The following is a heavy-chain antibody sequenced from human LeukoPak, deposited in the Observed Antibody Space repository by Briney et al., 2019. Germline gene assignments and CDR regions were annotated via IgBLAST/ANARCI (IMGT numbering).Heavy chain of an antibody. J-gene: IGHJ4*02. CDR1: GFTFSSYE. V-gene: IGHV3-48*03. CDR2: ISFSSSTI. D-gene: IGHD3-9*01. Sequence: QPGGSLRLSCAASGFTFSSYEMNWVRQAPGKGLEWLSYISFSSSTIYYADSVKGRFTISRDNAKNSLYLQMNSLRDEDTAVYYCARDLYGYFDWLTPDYWGQGTLVTVSS. CDR3: ARDLYGYFDWLTPDY.